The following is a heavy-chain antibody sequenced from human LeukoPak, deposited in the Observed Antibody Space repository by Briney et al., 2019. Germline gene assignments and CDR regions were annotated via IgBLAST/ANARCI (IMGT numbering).Heavy chain of an antibody. Sequence: SETLSLTCTVSGYSISSGYYWGWIRQPPGKGLEWIGSIYHSGSTYYNPSLKSRVTISVDTSKNQFSLKLSSVTAADTAVYYCAREPRYGSGSYDYWGQGTLVTVSS. V-gene: IGHV4-38-2*02. J-gene: IGHJ4*02. D-gene: IGHD3-10*01. CDR1: GYSISSGYY. CDR2: IYHSGST. CDR3: AREPRYGSGSYDY.